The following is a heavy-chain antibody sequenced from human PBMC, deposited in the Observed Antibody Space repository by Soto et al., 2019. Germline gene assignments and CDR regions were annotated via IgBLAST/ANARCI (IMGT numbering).Heavy chain of an antibody. CDR1: GFLFSGSG. Sequence: QVQLVESGGGVVQPGRSLRLTCAASGFLFSGSGMHWVRQAPGKGLEWVALVSNDGIRKYYGDSVKGRFTISRANAENTLYLQMNSLRAEDTAVYYCARWVGGSMYDSSGKYDSWGQGTLVTVS. V-gene: IGHV3-30*03. CDR2: VSNDGIRK. J-gene: IGHJ5*01. D-gene: IGHD3-22*01. CDR3: ARWVGGSMYDSSGKYDS.